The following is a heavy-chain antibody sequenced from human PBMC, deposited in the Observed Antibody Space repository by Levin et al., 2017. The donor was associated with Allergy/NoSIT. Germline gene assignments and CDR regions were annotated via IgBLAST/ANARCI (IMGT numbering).Heavy chain of an antibody. Sequence: KASETLSLTCSVSGHSVGDFNYYWDWIRQAPGKGLEWIGSVYVSGSTYDSPSLKSRLTMSIDRSKNQFSLKLASVTAADTALYFCARRYATSRGGRIDHWGQGRLVTVSP. CDR1: GHSVGDFNYY. V-gene: IGHV4-39*01. J-gene: IGHJ4*02. CDR2: VYVSGST. D-gene: IGHD2-15*01. CDR3: ARRYATSRGGRIDH.